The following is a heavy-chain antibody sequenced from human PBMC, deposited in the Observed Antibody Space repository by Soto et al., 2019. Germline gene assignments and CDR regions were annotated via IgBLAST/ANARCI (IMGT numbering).Heavy chain of an antibody. CDR2: IKSKGNGGTT. V-gene: IGHV3-15*07. CDR3: ARDTQGYCSGGSCGPRAFDI. CDR1: GFTFSNAW. Sequence: GGSLRLSCAASGFTFSNAWMNWVRQAPGKGLEWVGRIKSKGNGGTTDYAAPVKGRFTISRDDSKNTLYLQMNSLRAEDTAVYYCARDTQGYCSGGSCGPRAFDIWGQGTMVTVSS. D-gene: IGHD2-15*01. J-gene: IGHJ3*02.